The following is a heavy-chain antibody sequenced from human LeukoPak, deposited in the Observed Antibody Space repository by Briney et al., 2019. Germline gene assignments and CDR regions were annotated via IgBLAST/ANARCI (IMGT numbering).Heavy chain of an antibody. V-gene: IGHV3-48*03. CDR2: ISRSGSTR. CDR3: AREIVSAVAGNFDY. J-gene: IGHJ4*02. D-gene: IGHD6-19*01. CDR1: GFTFSSYA. Sequence: GGSLRLSCAASGFTFSSYAMSWVRQAPGKGLGWVSYISRSGSTRTYADSVKGRFTISRDNAQNSLYLEMNSLRAEDTAVYYCAREIVSAVAGNFDYWGQGTLVTVSS.